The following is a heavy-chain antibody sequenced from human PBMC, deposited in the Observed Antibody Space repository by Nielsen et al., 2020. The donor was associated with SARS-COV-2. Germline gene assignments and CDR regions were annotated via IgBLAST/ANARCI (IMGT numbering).Heavy chain of an antibody. CDR2: INHSGST. Sequence: SETLSLTCAVYGGSFSGYYWSWIRQPPGKGLEWIGEINHSGSTNYNPSLKSRVTISVDTSKNQFSLKLSSVTAVDTAVYYCARVYCSGGSCYRRGWFDPWGQGTLVTVSS. CDR1: GGSFSGYY. CDR3: ARVYCSGGSCYRRGWFDP. V-gene: IGHV4-34*01. D-gene: IGHD2-15*01. J-gene: IGHJ5*02.